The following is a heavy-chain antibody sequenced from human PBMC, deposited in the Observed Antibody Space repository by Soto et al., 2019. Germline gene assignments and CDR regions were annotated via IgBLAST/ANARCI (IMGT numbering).Heavy chain of an antibody. V-gene: IGHV4-59*08. CDR2: IYDSGNT. CDR1: GGSISSYY. CDR3: ARRYSSTWYFDS. D-gene: IGHD6-13*01. J-gene: IGHJ4*02. Sequence: PSETLSLTCTVSGGSISSYYWSWMRQPPGKGLEWIGNIYDSGNTNYNPSLKSRVTISLDTSKNQFSLKLSSVTAADTAVYYCARRYSSTWYFDSWGRGTLVTVSS.